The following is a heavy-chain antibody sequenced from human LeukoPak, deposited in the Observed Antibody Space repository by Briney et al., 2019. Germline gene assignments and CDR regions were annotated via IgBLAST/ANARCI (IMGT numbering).Heavy chain of an antibody. V-gene: IGHV1-2*02. CDR2: LNPNSGGT. CDR3: ARDGSSWYNWFDP. Sequence: ASVKVSCKASGYTFTGYFIHWVRQAPGQGLEWMGWLNPNSGGTNYAQKFQGRVTMTRDTSINTAYMELSRLRSDDTAMYYCARDGSSWYNWFDPWGRGTLVTVPS. D-gene: IGHD6-13*01. J-gene: IGHJ5*02. CDR1: GYTFTGYF.